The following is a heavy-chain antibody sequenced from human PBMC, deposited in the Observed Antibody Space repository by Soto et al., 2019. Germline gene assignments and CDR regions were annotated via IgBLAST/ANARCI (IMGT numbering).Heavy chain of an antibody. CDR3: ARQGRRPTYYYYGMDV. Sequence: SETLSLTCTVSGGSISSSSYYWGWIRQPPGKGLEWIGSIYYSGSTYHNPSLKSRVTISVDTSKNQFSLKLSSVTAADTAVYYCARQGRRPTYYYYGMDVWGQGTTVTVS. CDR2: IYYSGST. D-gene: IGHD3-10*01. V-gene: IGHV4-39*01. CDR1: GGSISSSSYY. J-gene: IGHJ6*02.